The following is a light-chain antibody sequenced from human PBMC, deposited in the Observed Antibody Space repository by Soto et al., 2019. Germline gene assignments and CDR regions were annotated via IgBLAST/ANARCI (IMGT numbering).Light chain of an antibody. CDR3: QQYGGSPLT. J-gene: IGKJ4*01. CDR2: GAS. CDR1: QSVSSSY. Sequence: EIVLTQSPGTLSLSPGERATLSCRASQSVSSSYLAWYQQKPGQAPSLLIFGASSRATGIPGRFSGSGSGTDFTITISRLEPEDFAAYDCQQYGGSPLTFGGGTKVEIK. V-gene: IGKV3-20*01.